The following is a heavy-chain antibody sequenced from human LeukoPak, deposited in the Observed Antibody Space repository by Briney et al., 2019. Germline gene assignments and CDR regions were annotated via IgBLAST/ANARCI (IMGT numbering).Heavy chain of an antibody. CDR3: ARIVKKEETPAYPYYYYYYMDV. D-gene: IGHD2-21*01. CDR2: MNPNSGNT. CDR1: GYTFTSYD. J-gene: IGHJ6*03. V-gene: IGHV1-8*03. Sequence: ASVKVSCKASGYTFTSYDINWVRQATGQGLEWMGWMNPNSGNTGYAQKFQGRVTITRNTSISTAYMELSSLRSEDTAVYYCARIVKKEETPAYPYYYYYYMDVWGKGTTVTVSS.